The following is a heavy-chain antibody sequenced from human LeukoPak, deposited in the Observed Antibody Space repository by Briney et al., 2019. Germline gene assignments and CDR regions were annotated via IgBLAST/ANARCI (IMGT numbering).Heavy chain of an antibody. V-gene: IGHV4-34*01. CDR1: GGSFSGYY. J-gene: IGHJ4*02. CDR2: INHSGST. CDR3: ARQTDDSSGYYGTDY. D-gene: IGHD3-22*01. Sequence: SETLSLTCAVYGGSFSGYYWSWIRQPPGKGLEWIGEINHSGSTYYNPSLKSRVTISVDTSKNQFSLKLSSVTAADTAVYYCARQTDDSSGYYGTDYWGQGTLVTVSS.